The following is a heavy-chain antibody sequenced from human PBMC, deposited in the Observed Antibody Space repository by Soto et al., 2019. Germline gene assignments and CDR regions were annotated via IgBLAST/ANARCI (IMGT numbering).Heavy chain of an antibody. V-gene: IGHV3-74*01. CDR3: VRDRPGSQEYFDY. CDR1: GFSFSSNW. J-gene: IGHJ4*02. Sequence: GGSLRLSCAASGFSFSSNWMHWVRQAPGKGLVWVSRINSDGSSAAYADSVKGRFTISRDNAKNTLFLQMNSLRAEDTAVYYCVRDRPGSQEYFDYWGQGNMVTVSS. CDR2: INSDGSSA. D-gene: IGHD3-10*01.